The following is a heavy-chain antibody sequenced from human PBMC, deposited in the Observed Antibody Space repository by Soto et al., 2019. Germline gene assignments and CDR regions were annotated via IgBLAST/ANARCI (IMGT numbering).Heavy chain of an antibody. Sequence: SGPTLVNPTQTLTLTCTFSGFSLSTSGMCVSWIRQPPGKALEWLALIDWDDDEYYSTSLKTRLTISKDTSKNQVVLTMTNMDPVDTATYYCARIVLLWFGGRRDYGMDVWGQGTTVTVSS. CDR3: ARIVLLWFGGRRDYGMDV. CDR1: GFSLSTSGMC. J-gene: IGHJ6*02. CDR2: IDWDDDE. V-gene: IGHV2-70*01. D-gene: IGHD3-10*01.